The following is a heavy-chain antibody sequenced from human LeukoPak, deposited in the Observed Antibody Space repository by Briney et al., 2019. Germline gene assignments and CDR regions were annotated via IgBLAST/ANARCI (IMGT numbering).Heavy chain of an antibody. D-gene: IGHD3-3*01. CDR3: ARESPYYDFWSGYSVFDY. Sequence: SETLSLTCTVSAGSVSSSSYYWSWIRQPPGKGLEWIGEINHSGSTNYNPSLKSRVTISVDTSKNQFSLKLSSVTAADTAVYYCARESPYYDFWSGYSVFDYWGQGTLVTVSS. V-gene: IGHV4-39*07. CDR1: AGSVSSSSYY. J-gene: IGHJ4*02. CDR2: INHSGST.